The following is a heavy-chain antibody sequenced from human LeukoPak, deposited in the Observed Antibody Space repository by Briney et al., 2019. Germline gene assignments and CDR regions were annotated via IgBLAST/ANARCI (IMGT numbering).Heavy chain of an antibody. Sequence: ASVKVSCKASGYTFTSYDINWVRQATGQGLEWMGWMNPNSGNTGYAQKFQGRVTMTMNTSISTAYMELSSLRSEDTAVYYCARSVGVAAGTVDYWGQGTLVTVSS. CDR1: GYTFTSYD. D-gene: IGHD6-13*01. J-gene: IGHJ4*02. V-gene: IGHV1-8*01. CDR3: ARSVGVAAGTVDY. CDR2: MNPNSGNT.